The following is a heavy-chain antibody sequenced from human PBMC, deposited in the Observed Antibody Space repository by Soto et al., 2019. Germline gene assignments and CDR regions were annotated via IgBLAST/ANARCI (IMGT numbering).Heavy chain of an antibody. D-gene: IGHD6-19*01. J-gene: IGHJ4*02. CDR3: ARHSGRFGIAGAGIDF. CDR1: GGSISDHDYF. V-gene: IGHV4-39*01. CDR2: IYYSGSA. Sequence: QLQLQESGPGLVKPSETLSLTCTVSGGSISDHDYFWGWIRQPPGKGLKWIGSIYYSGSAYDSSLKSGVSISVDTSKNQFSLILRSVTAADTAVYYCARHSGRFGIAGAGIDFWGQGTLVTVSS.